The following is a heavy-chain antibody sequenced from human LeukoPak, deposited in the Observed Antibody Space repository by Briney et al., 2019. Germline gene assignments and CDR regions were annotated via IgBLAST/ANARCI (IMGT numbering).Heavy chain of an antibody. CDR3: ARSVDDYRFDP. CDR2: IYPGDADT. J-gene: IGHJ5*02. Sequence: GESLKISCKGSGYSFTTYWIGWVRQMPGKGLEWMGIIYPGDADTRYSPSFQGQVTISADKSISTAYLQWSSLKASDTAMYYCARSVDDYRFDPWGQGTLVTVSS. D-gene: IGHD4-11*01. V-gene: IGHV5-51*01. CDR1: GYSFTTYW.